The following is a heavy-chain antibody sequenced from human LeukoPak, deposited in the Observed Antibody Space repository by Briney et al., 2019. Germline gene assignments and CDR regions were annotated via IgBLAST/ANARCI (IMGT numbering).Heavy chain of an antibody. J-gene: IGHJ6*03. CDR1: GYTFTSYG. CDR2: ISAYNGNT. CDR3: ARDPLQYYDFWSGYYKEGYYYYMDV. D-gene: IGHD3-3*01. Sequence: ASVKVSCKASGYTFTSYGISWVRQAPGQGLEWMGWISAYNGNTNYAQKLQGRVTMTTDTSTSTAYMELRSLRPDDTAVYYCARDPLQYYDFWSGYYKEGYYYYMDVWGKGTTVTVSS. V-gene: IGHV1-18*01.